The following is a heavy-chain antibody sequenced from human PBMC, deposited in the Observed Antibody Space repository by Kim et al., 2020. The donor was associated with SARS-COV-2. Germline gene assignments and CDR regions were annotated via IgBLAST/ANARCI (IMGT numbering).Heavy chain of an antibody. CDR3: ARDPRGGSTWRNAVDM. Sequence: GGSLRLSCAVAGFTFSDYAMHWVRQTPGKGLEWVAVITTDGSHRFYTDSVKGRITISRDNSKNTVYLQMDSLRPEDTALYYCARDPRGGSTWRNAVDMWGQGTMVTVSS. D-gene: IGHD3-16*01. V-gene: IGHV3-30*03. CDR1: GFTFSDYA. CDR2: ITTDGSHR. J-gene: IGHJ3*02.